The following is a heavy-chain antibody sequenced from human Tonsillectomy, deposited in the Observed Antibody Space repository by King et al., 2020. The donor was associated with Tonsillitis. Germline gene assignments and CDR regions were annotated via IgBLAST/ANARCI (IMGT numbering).Heavy chain of an antibody. V-gene: IGHV1-18*01. CDR2: ISAYNGNT. Sequence: QLVQSGAEVKKPGASVKVSCKASGYTFTSYGISWVRQAPGQGLEWMGWISAYNGNTDYVQKFQGRVTLTTDTSTSTAYMDVRSLRSDDTAVYYCARVIRGVAGNYYNPSYYVMDVWGQGTTVTVSS. D-gene: IGHD3-10*01. CDR1: GYTFTSYG. J-gene: IGHJ6*02. CDR3: ARVIRGVAGNYYNPSYYVMDV.